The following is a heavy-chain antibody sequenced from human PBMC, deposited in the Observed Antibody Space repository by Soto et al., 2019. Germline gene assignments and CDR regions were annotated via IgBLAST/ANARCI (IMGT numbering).Heavy chain of an antibody. CDR3: ARVHGVATAMAYFDY. CDR1: GGTFSSYA. CDR2: IIPIFGTA. V-gene: IGHV1-69*13. D-gene: IGHD5-18*01. J-gene: IGHJ4*02. Sequence: SVKVSCKASGGTFSSYAISWVRQAPGQGLEWMGGIIPIFGTANYAQKFQGRVTITADESTSTAYMELSSLRSEDTAVYYCARVHGVATAMAYFDYWGQGTLVTVSS.